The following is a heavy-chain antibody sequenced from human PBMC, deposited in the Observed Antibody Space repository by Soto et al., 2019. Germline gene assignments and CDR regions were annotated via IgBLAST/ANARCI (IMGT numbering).Heavy chain of an antibody. D-gene: IGHD6-19*01. J-gene: IGHJ6*02. CDR1: GYTFTSYG. CDR2: SSAYNGNT. Sequence: QVQLVQSGAEVKKPGSSVKVSCKASGYTFTSYGISWVRQAPGQGLEWMGWSSAYNGNTNYAQKLQGRVTMTKDTSTSTAYMELRSLRSDDTAVYYCAREYSSGWYTYYYYGMDVWGQGTTVTVSS. CDR3: AREYSSGWYTYYYYGMDV. V-gene: IGHV1-18*04.